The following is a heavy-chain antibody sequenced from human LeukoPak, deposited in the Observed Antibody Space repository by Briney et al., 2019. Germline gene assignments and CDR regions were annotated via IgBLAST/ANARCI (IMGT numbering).Heavy chain of an antibody. CDR2: IIPIFGTA. CDR1: GGTFSSYA. J-gene: IGHJ5*02. V-gene: IGHV1-69*13. CDR3: ARDRTSGAARPPKNWFDP. Sequence: HVASVKVSCKASGGTFSSYAISWVRQAPGQGLEWMGGIIPIFGTANYAQKFQGRVTITADESTSTAYMELSSLRSEDTAVYYCARDRTSGAARPPKNWFDPWGQGTLVTVSS. D-gene: IGHD6-6*01.